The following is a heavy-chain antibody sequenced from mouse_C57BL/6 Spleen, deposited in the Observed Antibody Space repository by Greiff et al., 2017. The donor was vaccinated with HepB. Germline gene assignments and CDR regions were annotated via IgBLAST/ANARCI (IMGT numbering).Heavy chain of an antibody. J-gene: IGHJ3*01. V-gene: IGHV5-4*01. CDR1: GFTFSSYA. CDR2: ISDGGSYT. D-gene: IGHD2-3*01. Sequence: EVQVVESGGGLVKPGGSLKLSCAASGFTFSSYAMSWVRQTPEKRLEWVATISDGGSYTYYPDNVKGRFTISRDNAKNNLYLQMSHLKSEDTAMYYCARGIYDGARVFAYWGQGTLVTVSA. CDR3: ARGIYDGARVFAY.